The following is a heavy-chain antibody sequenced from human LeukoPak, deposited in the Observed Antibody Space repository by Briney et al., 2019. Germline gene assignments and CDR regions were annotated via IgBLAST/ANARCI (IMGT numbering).Heavy chain of an antibody. CDR3: ARDAFDI. Sequence: GGSLRLSCAASGFTFSSYSMNWVRQAPGKGLEWVSCISNTNSYIYYADSVKGRFTISRDNAKNSLYLQMNSLRAEDTAVYYCARDAFDIWGRGTMVTVSS. V-gene: IGHV3-21*01. CDR1: GFTFSSYS. J-gene: IGHJ3*02. CDR2: ISNTNSYI.